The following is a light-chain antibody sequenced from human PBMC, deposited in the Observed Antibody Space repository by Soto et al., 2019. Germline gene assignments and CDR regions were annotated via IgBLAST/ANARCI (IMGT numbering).Light chain of an antibody. CDR1: QSVSSSY. Sequence: EIVLTQSPGTLSLSPGEGATLSCRASQSVSSSYLAWYQQKPGQAPRLLIYGASSRATGIPGRFSGSGSGTDFTLTISRLEPEDFAVYYCQQYDSSPWTFGQGTKVEF. CDR2: GAS. CDR3: QQYDSSPWT. J-gene: IGKJ1*01. V-gene: IGKV3-20*01.